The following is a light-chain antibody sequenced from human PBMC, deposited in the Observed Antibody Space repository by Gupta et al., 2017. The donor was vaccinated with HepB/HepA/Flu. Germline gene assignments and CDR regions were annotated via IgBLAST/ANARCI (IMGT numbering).Light chain of an antibody. J-gene: IGKJ4*01. V-gene: IGKV3-15*01. CDR2: GAS. Sequence: EIVMTQSPATLSVSPGERATLTFRASQSGSSNLAWYQQKQAPAPRLLIYGASTRSTGIPARFSGSGSAREFSLTISSLQSQDFAVSYCQQYSNWTPLTFGGGTKVEIK. CDR3: QQYSNWTPLT. CDR1: QSGSSN.